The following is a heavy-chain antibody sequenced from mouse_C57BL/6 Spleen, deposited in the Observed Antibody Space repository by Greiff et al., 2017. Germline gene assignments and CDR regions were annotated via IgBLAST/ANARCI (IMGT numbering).Heavy chain of an antibody. CDR1: GFTFSSYA. CDR3: AREDTTVAPDAMEY. J-gene: IGHJ4*01. V-gene: IGHV5-4*01. Sequence: EVQLVESGGGLVKPGGSLNLSCAASGFTFSSYAMSWVRQTPEKRLEWVATISDGGSYTYYPDNVKGRFTIARDNAKNNLYLQMSHLQSEDTAMYYCAREDTTVAPDAMEYWGQGTSVTVSS. CDR2: ISDGGSYT. D-gene: IGHD1-1*01.